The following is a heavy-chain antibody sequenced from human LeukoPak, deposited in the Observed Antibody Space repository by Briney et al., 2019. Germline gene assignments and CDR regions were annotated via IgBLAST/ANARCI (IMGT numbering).Heavy chain of an antibody. CDR1: GFSFSTYS. J-gene: IGHJ4*02. Sequence: PGGSLRLSCAASGFSFSTYSMNWVRQAPGKGLAWVSYISTTSSTIYYADSVKGRFTISRDNAKNSLYLQMNSPRAEDTALYYCARMGDYSGNLFDYWGQGTLVTVSS. CDR3: ARMGDYSGNLFDY. V-gene: IGHV3-48*04. CDR2: ISTTSSTI. D-gene: IGHD4-23*01.